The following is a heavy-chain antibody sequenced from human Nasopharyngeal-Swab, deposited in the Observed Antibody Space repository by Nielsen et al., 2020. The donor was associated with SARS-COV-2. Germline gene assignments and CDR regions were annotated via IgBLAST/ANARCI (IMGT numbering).Heavy chain of an antibody. CDR3: ARDGLDYDFWSAYFMDV. V-gene: IGHV3-7*01. D-gene: IGHD3-3*01. Sequence: GESLKISCAASGFPFRTYWMSWVRQAPGKGLEWVGSIKEDGNGEYYGDSVKGRFTISRDNAKNSLYLQMNSLRAEDTAVYYCARDGLDYDFWSAYFMDVWGQGTTVTVSS. CDR2: IKEDGNGE. J-gene: IGHJ6*02. CDR1: GFPFRTYW.